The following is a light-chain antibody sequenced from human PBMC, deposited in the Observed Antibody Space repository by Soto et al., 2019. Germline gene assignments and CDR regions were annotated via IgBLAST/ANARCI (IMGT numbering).Light chain of an antibody. Sequence: DIQMTQSPSSLSASVGDRVTITCRASQSIGNYLNWYQQKPGKAPNLLIYAASSLQSGVPSRFSGSGSGTDFTLTISSLHPEDFATYYCQQSYGTPRAFGQGTKVDSK. V-gene: IGKV1-39*01. J-gene: IGKJ1*01. CDR1: QSIGNY. CDR3: QQSYGTPRA. CDR2: AAS.